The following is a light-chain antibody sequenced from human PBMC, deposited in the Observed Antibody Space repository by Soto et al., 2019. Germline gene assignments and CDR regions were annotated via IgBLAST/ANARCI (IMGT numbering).Light chain of an antibody. CDR3: QSYDNINLPYWV. CDR1: SGSIASNY. J-gene: IGLJ3*02. Sequence: NFMLTQPHSVSESPGKTVTISCTRSSGSIASNYVQWYQQRPGSAPTTVIYEDNQRPSGVPDRFSGSIDSSSNSASLTISGLKTEDEADYYCQSYDNINLPYWVFGGGTKLTVL. CDR2: EDN. V-gene: IGLV6-57*03.